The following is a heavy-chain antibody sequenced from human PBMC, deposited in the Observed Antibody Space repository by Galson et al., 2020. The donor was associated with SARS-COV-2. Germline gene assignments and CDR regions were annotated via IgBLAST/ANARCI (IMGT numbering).Heavy chain of an antibody. V-gene: IGHV4-61*02. CDR3: AREVITFGGIIASLYFYYMDV. Sequence: SETLSLTCTVSGGSISSGSYYWSWIRQPAGKGLEWIGRIHTSGSTNYNPSLKSRVTISVDTSENQFSLTLNSVTAADTAVYYCAREVITFGGIIASLYFYYMDVWGKGTTVTVSS. CDR2: IHTSGST. D-gene: IGHD3-16*02. CDR1: GGSISSGSYY. J-gene: IGHJ6*03.